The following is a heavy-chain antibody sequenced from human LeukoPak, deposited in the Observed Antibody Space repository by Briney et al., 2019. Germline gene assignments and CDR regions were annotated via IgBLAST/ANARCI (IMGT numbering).Heavy chain of an antibody. V-gene: IGHV3-53*01. CDR3: AKDETVAATGGMDV. CDR1: GFTVSSNY. CDR2: IYSGGST. D-gene: IGHD6-19*01. Sequence: GGSLRLSCAASGFTVSSNYMNWVRQAPGKGLEWVSIIYSGGSTYYADSVKGRFTISRDNSKNTLYLQMNSLRVEDTAVYYCAKDETVAATGGMDVWGQGTTVTVSS. J-gene: IGHJ6*02.